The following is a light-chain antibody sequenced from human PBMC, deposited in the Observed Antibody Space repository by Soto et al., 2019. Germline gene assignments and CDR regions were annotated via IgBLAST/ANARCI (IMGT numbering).Light chain of an antibody. CDR3: QQYYSTLRWT. J-gene: IGKJ1*01. CDR1: QSVLYSSNNKNY. CDR2: WAS. Sequence: DIVMTQSPDSLAVSLGERATINCKSSQSVLYSSNNKNYLAWYQQKPGQPPKLLIYWASTRESGVPDRFSGSGSGTDFTLTISNLQAEDVAVYYCQQYYSTLRWTFGQGTKVEIK. V-gene: IGKV4-1*01.